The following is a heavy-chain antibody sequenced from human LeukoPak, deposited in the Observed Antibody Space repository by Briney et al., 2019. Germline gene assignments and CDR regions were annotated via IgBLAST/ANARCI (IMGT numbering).Heavy chain of an antibody. D-gene: IGHD5-24*01. CDR1: GFTFSNYW. Sequence: GGSLRLSCVASGFTFSNYWMSWVRQAPGKGLEWVANIKQDGSETYYVDSVKGRFTVSRDNAKNSLFLQMNSLGVEDTAVYYCAKSQWLQFDAYDMWGQGTMVTVS. CDR3: AKSQWLQFDAYDM. J-gene: IGHJ3*02. V-gene: IGHV3-7*02. CDR2: IKQDGSET.